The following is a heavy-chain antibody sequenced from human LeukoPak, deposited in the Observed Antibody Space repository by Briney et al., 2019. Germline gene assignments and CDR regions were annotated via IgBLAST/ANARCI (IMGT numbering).Heavy chain of an antibody. J-gene: IGHJ4*02. V-gene: IGHV3-21*05. CDR3: AKDTYQPGRIDS. CDR1: EFTFSLYA. D-gene: IGHD2-2*01. CDR2: INDVSADI. Sequence: GGSLRLSCAASEFTFSLYAMNWVRQAPGKGLEWVSYINDVSADIHYADSVKGRFTISRDNARNTLYLQMNSLRAEDTAVYYCAKDTYQPGRIDSWGQGTLVIVSS.